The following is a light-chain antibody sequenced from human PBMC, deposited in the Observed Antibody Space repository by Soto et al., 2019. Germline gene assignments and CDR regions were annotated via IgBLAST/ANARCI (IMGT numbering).Light chain of an antibody. Sequence: IRMTQSPSTLSASVGDRVTITCRASQSIGRWLAWYQQKPGKAPKLLIYHTSSVESGVPSRFSGSGSGTEFTLTISSLQPDDFATYYCQQYNSYSRMFGQGTKVEIK. CDR1: QSIGRW. V-gene: IGKV1-5*01. CDR3: QQYNSYSRM. CDR2: HTS. J-gene: IGKJ1*01.